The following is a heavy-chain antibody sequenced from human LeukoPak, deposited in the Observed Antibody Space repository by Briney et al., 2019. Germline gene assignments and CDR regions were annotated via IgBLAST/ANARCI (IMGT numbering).Heavy chain of an antibody. Sequence: SETLSLTCVVSGGSFSGYYWSWIRQPPGKGLEWIGEINNSGSTNYNPSLKSRVTISVDTSKNQFSPKLSSVTAADTAVYYCARGRYSSDAFDIWGQGTMVTVSS. CDR2: INNSGST. V-gene: IGHV4-34*01. J-gene: IGHJ3*02. D-gene: IGHD5-18*01. CDR1: GGSFSGYY. CDR3: ARGRYSSDAFDI.